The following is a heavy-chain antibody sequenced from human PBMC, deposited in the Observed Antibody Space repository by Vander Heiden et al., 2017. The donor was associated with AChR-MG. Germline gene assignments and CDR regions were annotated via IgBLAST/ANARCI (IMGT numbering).Heavy chain of an antibody. CDR2: MRGNSRTI. Sequence: QVQLVESGGDLVKPGGSLRLSCAASGFSFSDYYMGWIRQAQGKGLEWVSYMRGNSRTIYYADSVKGRFTISRDNSKNTLYLQLNSLKAEDTAVYFCARYDTGWYAYWGPGTLVTVSS. CDR3: ARYDTGWYAY. D-gene: IGHD6-19*01. CDR1: GFSFSDYY. V-gene: IGHV3-11*01. J-gene: IGHJ4*02.